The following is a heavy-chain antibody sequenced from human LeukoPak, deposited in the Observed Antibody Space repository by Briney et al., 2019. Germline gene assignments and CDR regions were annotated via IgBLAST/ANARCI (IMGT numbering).Heavy chain of an antibody. CDR1: GYTFTSYG. D-gene: IGHD3-22*01. Sequence: GASVKVSCKASGYTFTSYGISWVRQAPGQGLEWMGWISAYNGNTNYAQKLQGRVTMTTDTSTSTAYMELRSLRSDDTAVYYCVRAEQHPYKYYYDSSGYQDYWGQGTLVTVSS. V-gene: IGHV1-18*01. J-gene: IGHJ4*02. CDR3: VRAEQHPYKYYYDSSGYQDY. CDR2: ISAYNGNT.